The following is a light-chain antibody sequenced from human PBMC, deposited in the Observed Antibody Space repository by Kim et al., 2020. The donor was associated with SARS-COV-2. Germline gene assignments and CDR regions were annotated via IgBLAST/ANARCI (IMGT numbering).Light chain of an antibody. J-gene: IGLJ3*02. CDR2: VDGSGSY. Sequence: QPVLTQSSSASASLGSSVKLSCTLSSGHSYHTIAWHQQQPGKAPRYLMKVDGSGSYNRESGVPDRFSGSKSGADRYLTISNLQSEDEADYYCETWDNNIQVFGGGTQLTVL. V-gene: IGLV4-60*03. CDR3: ETWDNNIQV. CDR1: SGHSYHT.